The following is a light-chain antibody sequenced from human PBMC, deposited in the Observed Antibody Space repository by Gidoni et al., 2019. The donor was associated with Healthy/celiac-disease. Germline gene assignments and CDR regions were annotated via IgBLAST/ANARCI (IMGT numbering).Light chain of an antibody. CDR1: QSVSSN. CDR2: GAL. J-gene: IGKJ2*01. Sequence: EIVMTQSPATLSVSPGERAILSCRASQSVSSNLAWYQQKPGQAPRLLIYGALTRATGIPARFSGSGSGTEFTLTISSLQSEDFAVYYCQQYNNWPQTFGQGTKLEIK. CDR3: QQYNNWPQT. V-gene: IGKV3-15*01.